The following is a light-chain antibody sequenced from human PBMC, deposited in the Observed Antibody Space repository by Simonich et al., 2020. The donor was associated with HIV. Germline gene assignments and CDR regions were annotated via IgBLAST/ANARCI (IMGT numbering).Light chain of an antibody. J-gene: IGKJ3*01. V-gene: IGKV3-15*01. CDR1: QRDSLH. CDR2: GTS. Sequence: EILMTQSPATLSVSPGERATLSCRASQRDSLHLAWYQQKPGQAPRLVIYGTSTRATGIPDRFSGSGSGTEFTLTISSMQSEDFAVYYCQQYDNWPLTFGPGTKVDIK. CDR3: QQYDNWPLT.